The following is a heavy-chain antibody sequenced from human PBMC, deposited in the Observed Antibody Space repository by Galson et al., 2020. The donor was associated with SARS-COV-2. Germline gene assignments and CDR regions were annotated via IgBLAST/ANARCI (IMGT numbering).Heavy chain of an antibody. Sequence: GGSLRLSCAASGFTFSSYGMHWVRQAPGKGLEWVAVIWYDGSNKYYADSVKGRFTISRDNSKNTLYLQMNSLRAEDTAVYYCARERGYYYGSGSYFRPFDYGMDGWGQGTTVTVSS. V-gene: IGHV3-33*01. D-gene: IGHD3-10*01. CDR1: GFTFSSYG. J-gene: IGHJ6*02. CDR3: ARERGYYYGSGSYFRPFDYGMDG. CDR2: IWYDGSNK.